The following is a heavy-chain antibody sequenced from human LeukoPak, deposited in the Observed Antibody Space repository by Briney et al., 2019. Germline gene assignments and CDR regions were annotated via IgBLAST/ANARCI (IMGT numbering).Heavy chain of an antibody. J-gene: IGHJ4*02. Sequence: PSETLSLTCTVSGGSISSSNWWSWVRQPPGKGLEWIGEIYHSGSTNYNPSLKSRVTISVDKSKNQFSLKLSSVTAADTAVYYCARADTATSDGKIDYWGQGTLVTVSS. D-gene: IGHD5-18*01. CDR1: GGSISSSNW. V-gene: IGHV4-4*02. CDR3: ARADTATSDGKIDY. CDR2: IYHSGST.